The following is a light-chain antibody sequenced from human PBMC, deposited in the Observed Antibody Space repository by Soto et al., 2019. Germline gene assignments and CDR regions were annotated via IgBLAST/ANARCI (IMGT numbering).Light chain of an antibody. V-gene: IGLV1-36*01. CDR2: YDD. Sequence: QSVLTQPPSVSEAPRQRVTISCSGNSSNIGNNAVNWYQQLPGKAPKLLIYYDDLLSSGVSDRFSGYKSGTSASLAISGLQSEDEADYYCAAWDDSLNGPVFGGGTKLTVL. CDR3: AAWDDSLNGPV. CDR1: SSNIGNNA. J-gene: IGLJ2*01.